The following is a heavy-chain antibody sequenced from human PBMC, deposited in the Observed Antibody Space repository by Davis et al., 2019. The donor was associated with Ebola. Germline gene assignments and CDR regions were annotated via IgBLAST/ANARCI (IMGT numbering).Heavy chain of an antibody. CDR2: TYHSGST. Sequence: PSETLSLTCSVSRYSISSGYYWGWIRQPPGKGLEWIVSTYHSGSTYYNPSLRSRVIISLDTSKNQFSLKLSSVTAADTAVYYCARVGWISPDYFDYWGQGILVTVSS. CDR3: ARVGWISPDYFDY. V-gene: IGHV4-38-2*02. J-gene: IGHJ4*02. D-gene: IGHD5-12*01. CDR1: RYSISSGYY.